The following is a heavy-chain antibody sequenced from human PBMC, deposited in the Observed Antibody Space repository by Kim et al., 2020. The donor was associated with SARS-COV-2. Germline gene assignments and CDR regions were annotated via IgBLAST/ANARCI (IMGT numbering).Heavy chain of an antibody. Sequence: SETLSLTCTVSGGSISSSSYYWGWIRQPPGKGLEWIGSIYYSGSIYYNPSLKSRGTISVDTSKNQFSLKLSSVTAADTAVYYCAREAAAGTSFDYWGQGTLVTVSS. D-gene: IGHD6-13*01. V-gene: IGHV4-39*02. J-gene: IGHJ4*02. CDR2: IYYSGSI. CDR1: GGSISSSSYY. CDR3: AREAAAGTSFDY.